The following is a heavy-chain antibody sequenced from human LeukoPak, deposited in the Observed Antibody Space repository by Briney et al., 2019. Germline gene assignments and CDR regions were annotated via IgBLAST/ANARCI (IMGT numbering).Heavy chain of an antibody. CDR2: IIPFLGIA. V-gene: IGHV1-69*04. J-gene: IGHJ4*02. CDR3: ARSIAARTYYFDY. D-gene: IGHD6-6*01. Sequence: ASVKVSCKASGGNFTSYAVSWERQAPGQWPDWKGRIIPFLGIANYAQKFQGRVTITADKSTSTAYRELSSPRSEDTAVYYYARSIAARTYYFDYWGQGTLVTVSS. CDR1: GGNFTSYA.